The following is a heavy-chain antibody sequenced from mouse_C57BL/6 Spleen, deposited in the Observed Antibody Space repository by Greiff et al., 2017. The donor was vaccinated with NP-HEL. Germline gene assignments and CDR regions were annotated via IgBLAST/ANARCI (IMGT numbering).Heavy chain of an antibody. V-gene: IGHV1-47*01. Sequence: VKVVESGAELVKPGASVKMSCKASGYTFTTYPIEWMKQNHGKSLEWIGNFHPYNDDTKYNEKFKGKATLTVEKSSSTVYLELSRLTSDDSAVYYCARQGLPHYFDYWGQGTTLTVSS. J-gene: IGHJ2*01. CDR3: ARQGLPHYFDY. CDR2: FHPYNDDT. D-gene: IGHD5-5*01. CDR1: GYTFTTYP.